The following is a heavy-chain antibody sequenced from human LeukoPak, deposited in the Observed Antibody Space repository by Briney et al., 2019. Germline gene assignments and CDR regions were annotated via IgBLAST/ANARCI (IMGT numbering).Heavy chain of an antibody. V-gene: IGHV2-5*01. D-gene: IGHD1-1*01. CDR3: AYRHWNDPSDAFDI. CDR1: GFSLSTSGVG. CDR2: IYWNDDK. Sequence: SGPTLVNPTQTLTLTCTFSGFSLSTSGVGVGWIRQPPGKALEWLALIYWNDDKRYSPSLKSRLTITKDTSKNQVVLTMTNMDPVDTATYYCAYRHWNDPSDAFDIWGQGTMVTVSS. J-gene: IGHJ3*02.